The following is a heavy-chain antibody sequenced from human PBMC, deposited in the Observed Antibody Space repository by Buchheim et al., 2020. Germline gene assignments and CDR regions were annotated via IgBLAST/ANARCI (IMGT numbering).Heavy chain of an antibody. V-gene: IGHV4-61*02. CDR3: AREFPLIVGATTRQYYFDY. J-gene: IGHJ4*02. CDR2: IYTSGST. Sequence: QVQLQESGPGLVKPSQTLSLTCTVSGGSISSGSYYWSWIRQPAGKGLEWIGRIYTSGSTNYNPSLKSRVPIPVTRPKKPFSLKLSSVTAADTAVYYCAREFPLIVGATTRQYYFDYWGQGTL. D-gene: IGHD1-26*01. CDR1: GGSISSGSYY.